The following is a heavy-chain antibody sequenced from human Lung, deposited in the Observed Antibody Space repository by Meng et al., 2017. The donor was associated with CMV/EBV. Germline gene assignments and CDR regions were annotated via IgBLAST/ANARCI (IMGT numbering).Heavy chain of an antibody. CDR1: CGSISSSNW. J-gene: IGHJ4*02. V-gene: IGHV4-4*02. D-gene: IGHD6-19*01. CDR3: ARVGQWLPIDY. CDR2: IYHSGST. Sequence: QEQLQGWGPGLVKPSGTLSRTCAVSCGSISSSNWWSWVRQPTGKGLEWIGEIYHSGSTNYNPSLKSRVTISVDKSKNQFSLNLSSVTAADTAVYYCARVGQWLPIDYWGQGTLVTVSS.